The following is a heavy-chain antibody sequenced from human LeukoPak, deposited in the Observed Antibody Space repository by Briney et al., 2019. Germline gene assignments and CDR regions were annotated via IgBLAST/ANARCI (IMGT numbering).Heavy chain of an antibody. J-gene: IGHJ4*02. CDR2: IWYDGSNK. D-gene: IGHD4-17*01. CDR1: GFTFSSYG. CDR3: ARLPTLYDYGDYADY. Sequence: PGRSLRLSCAASGFTFSSYGMHWVRQAPGKGLEWVAVIWYDGSNKYYADSVKGRFTISRDNSKNTLYLQMNSLRAEDTAVYYCARLPTLYDYGDYADYGGQGTLVTVSS. V-gene: IGHV3-33*01.